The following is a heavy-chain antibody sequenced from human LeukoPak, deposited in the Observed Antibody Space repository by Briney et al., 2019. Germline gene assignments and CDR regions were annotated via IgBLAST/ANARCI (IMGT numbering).Heavy chain of an antibody. V-gene: IGHV3-23*01. Sequence: HPGGSLRLSCAASGFTFSSYAMSWVRQAPGKGLEWVSAISGSGGSTYYADSVKGRFTISRDSSKNTLYLQMNSLRAEDTAVYYCAKDYYDSSGYYYGGNDYWGQGTLVTVSS. D-gene: IGHD3-22*01. J-gene: IGHJ4*02. CDR2: ISGSGGST. CDR1: GFTFSSYA. CDR3: AKDYYDSSGYYYGGNDY.